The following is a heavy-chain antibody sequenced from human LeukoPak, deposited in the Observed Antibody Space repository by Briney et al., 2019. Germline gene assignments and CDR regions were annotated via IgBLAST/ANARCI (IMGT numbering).Heavy chain of an antibody. V-gene: IGHV3-33*06. CDR2: IWYDGSNK. J-gene: IGHJ3*02. CDR1: GFTFSSYG. Sequence: GGSLRLSCAASGFTFSSYGMHWVRQAPGKGLEWVAVIWYDGSNKYYADSVKGRFTISRDNSKNTLYLQMNSLRAEDTAVYFCAKEKKYGDWGVAFDIWGQGTMVTVSS. CDR3: AKEKKYGDWGVAFDI. D-gene: IGHD4-17*01.